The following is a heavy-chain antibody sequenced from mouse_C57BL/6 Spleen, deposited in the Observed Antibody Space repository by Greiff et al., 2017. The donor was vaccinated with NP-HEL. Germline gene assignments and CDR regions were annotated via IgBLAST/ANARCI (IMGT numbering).Heavy chain of an antibody. Sequence: VQLQQPGAELVNPGASVKMSCKASGYTFTSYWITWVKQRPGQGLEWIGDIYPGSGSTNYNEKFKSKATLTVDTSSSTAYMQLSSLTSEDSAVYYCARNYGSSPPFDYWGQGTTLTVSS. CDR1: GYTFTSYW. CDR3: ARNYGSSPPFDY. V-gene: IGHV1-55*01. D-gene: IGHD1-1*01. CDR2: IYPGSGST. J-gene: IGHJ2*01.